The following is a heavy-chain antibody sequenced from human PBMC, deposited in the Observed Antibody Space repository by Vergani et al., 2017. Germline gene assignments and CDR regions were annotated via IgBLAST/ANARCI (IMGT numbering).Heavy chain of an antibody. D-gene: IGHD3-10*01. CDR1: GGSISSYY. J-gene: IGHJ6*03. CDR3: AREARITMVRESYYYYYYMDV. CDR2: IYYSGST. V-gene: IGHV4-59*01. Sequence: QVQLQESGPGLVKPSETLSLTCTVSGGSISSYYRSWIRQPPGKGLEWIGYIYYSGSTNYNPSLKSRVTISVDTSKNQFSLKLSSVTAADTAVYYCAREARITMVRESYYYYYYMDVWGKGTTVTVSS.